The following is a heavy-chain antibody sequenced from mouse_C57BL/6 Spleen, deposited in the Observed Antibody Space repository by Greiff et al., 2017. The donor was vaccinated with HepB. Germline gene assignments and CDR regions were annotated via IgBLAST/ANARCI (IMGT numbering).Heavy chain of an antibody. CDR1: GYTFTSYG. CDR2: IYPRSGNT. D-gene: IGHD1-1*01. Sequence: VQLKQSGAELARPGASVKLSCKASGYTFTSYGISWVKQRTGQGLEWIGEIYPRSGNTYYNEKFKGKATLTADKSSSTAYMELRSLTSEDSAVYFCARSITTVVEDAMDYWGQGTSVTVSP. CDR3: ARSITTVVEDAMDY. J-gene: IGHJ4*01. V-gene: IGHV1-81*01.